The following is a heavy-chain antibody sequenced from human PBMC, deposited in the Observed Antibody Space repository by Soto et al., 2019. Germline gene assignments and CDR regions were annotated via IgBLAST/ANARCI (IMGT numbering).Heavy chain of an antibody. D-gene: IGHD2-15*01. CDR1: GYSFTSYW. CDR2: IYPGDSDT. J-gene: IGHJ6*02. CDR3: SRHSHSHLSCSGGRCLTHPVYGMDV. V-gene: IGHV5-51*01. Sequence: GESLKISCKGSGYSFTSYWIGWVRQMPGKGLEWMGIIYPGDSDTRYSPSFQGQVTISADKSISTAYLQWSSLKASDTAMYYCSRHSHSHLSCSGGRCLTHPVYGMDVWGQGTTVTVSS.